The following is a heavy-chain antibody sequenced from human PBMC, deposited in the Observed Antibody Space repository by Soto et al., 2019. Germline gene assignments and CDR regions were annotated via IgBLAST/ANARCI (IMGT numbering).Heavy chain of an antibody. CDR1: GYTFTSYG. CDR2: ISAYNGNT. D-gene: IGHD3-9*01. V-gene: IGHV1-18*04. Sequence: ASVKVSCKASGYTFTSYGISWVRQAPGQGLEWMGWISAYNGNTNYAQKLQGRVTMTTDTSASTAYMELRSLRSDDTAVYYCARAVLRYFDLDVWGQGTTVTVSS. CDR3: ARAVLRYFDLDV. J-gene: IGHJ6*02.